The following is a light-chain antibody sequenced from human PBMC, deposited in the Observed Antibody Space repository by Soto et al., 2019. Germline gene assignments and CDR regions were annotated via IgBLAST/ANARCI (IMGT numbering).Light chain of an antibody. CDR1: QSAVAYF. J-gene: IGKJ2*01. CDR3: QSYGNSPRT. CDR2: AAS. Sequence: PEKSAKLSFRASQSAVAYFLAWYPQQTGQTPRLLIYAASVRATGIPDRSSGSGSGTDYTLTINRPEAEDFAGYLCQSYGNSPRTLVQRTRLEI. V-gene: IGKV3-20*01.